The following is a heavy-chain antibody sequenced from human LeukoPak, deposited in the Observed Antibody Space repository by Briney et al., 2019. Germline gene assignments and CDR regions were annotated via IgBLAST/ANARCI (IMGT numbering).Heavy chain of an antibody. J-gene: IGHJ4*02. Sequence: SETLSLTCTVSGGSISSYCWSWIRQPPGKGLEWIAYISDIGSINYNPSLKSRVTISLETSKNQFSLKLSSVTAADTAVYYCAGHHPRNTVDFWGQGTLVTVSS. CDR2: ISDIGSI. CDR1: GGSISSYC. V-gene: IGHV4-59*08. D-gene: IGHD2/OR15-2a*01. CDR3: AGHHPRNTVDF.